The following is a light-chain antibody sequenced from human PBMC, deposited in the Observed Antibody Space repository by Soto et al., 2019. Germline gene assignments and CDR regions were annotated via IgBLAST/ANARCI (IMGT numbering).Light chain of an antibody. J-gene: IGKJ5*01. CDR2: DAS. Sequence: IHITQSPSSLSGHVAPTVPTTFQSTQDIRKYLNWYQQKPGKAPKLLIYDASSLETGVPSRFSGTGSGTEFTLTIDRLQTDDFATYYCKQYHTSSITFGQGTRLEIK. CDR1: QDIRKY. CDR3: KQYHTSSIT. V-gene: IGKV1-33*01.